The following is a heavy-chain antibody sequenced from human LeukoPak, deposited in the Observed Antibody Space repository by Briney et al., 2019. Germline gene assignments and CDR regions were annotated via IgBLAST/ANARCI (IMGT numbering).Heavy chain of an antibody. CDR2: ISSSSSYI. J-gene: IGHJ4*02. V-gene: IGHV3-21*01. CDR3: ARRPDYGDYSAGVDY. D-gene: IGHD4-17*01. CDR1: GFTFSSYS. Sequence: GGSLRLSCAASGFTFSSYSMNWVRQAPGKGLEWAPSISSSSSYIYYADSVKGRFTISRDNAKNSLYLQMNSLRAEDTAVYYCARRPDYGDYSAGVDYWGQGTLVTVSS.